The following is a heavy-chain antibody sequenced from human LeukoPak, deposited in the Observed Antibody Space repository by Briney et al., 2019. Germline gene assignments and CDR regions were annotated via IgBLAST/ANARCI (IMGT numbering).Heavy chain of an antibody. J-gene: IGHJ4*02. V-gene: IGHV4-34*01. Sequence: SSETLSLTCAVYGGSFSGYYWSWIRQPPGKGLEWIGEINHSGSTNYNPSLKSRVTISVDTSKNQFSLKLSSVTAADTAVYDCARAPYYYGSGSYLFGGQGTLVTVSS. CDR3: ARAPYYYGSGSYLF. CDR1: GGSFSGYY. CDR2: INHSGST. D-gene: IGHD3-10*01.